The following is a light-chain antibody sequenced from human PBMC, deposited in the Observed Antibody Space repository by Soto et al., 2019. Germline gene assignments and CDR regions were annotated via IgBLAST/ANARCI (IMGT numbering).Light chain of an antibody. CDR3: QQYNNWPFT. CDR1: QSVSRN. J-gene: IGKJ3*01. V-gene: IGKV3-15*01. CDR2: GAS. Sequence: EIVMTQSPATLSVSPGERATLSCRASQSVSRNLAWYQQKPGQAPRLLIYGASTRATGIPARFSGSGSGTEFTLTISSLQSEDFAVYYGQQYNNWPFTFGPGTKVDIK.